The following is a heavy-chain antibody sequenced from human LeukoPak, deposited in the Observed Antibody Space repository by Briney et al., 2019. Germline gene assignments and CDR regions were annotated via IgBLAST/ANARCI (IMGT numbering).Heavy chain of an antibody. J-gene: IGHJ4*02. CDR2: IYYNGST. CDR1: GGSISSYY. D-gene: IGHD3-10*01. CDR3: ARAQRLWFGEVTFDY. V-gene: IGHV4-59*01. Sequence: SSETLSLTCTVSGGSISSYYWSWIRQPPGKGLEWIGNIYYNGSTNYNPSLKSRVTISLDTPKNQFSLKLRSVSAADTAVYYCARAQRLWFGEVTFDYWGQGTLVTVSS.